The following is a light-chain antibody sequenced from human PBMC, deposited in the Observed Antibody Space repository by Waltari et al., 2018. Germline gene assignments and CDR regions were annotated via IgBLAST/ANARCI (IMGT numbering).Light chain of an antibody. CDR3: AAWDDSLSGWV. Sequence: QSVLTQPPSASRTRGQRVPISSSGSSSNIGSSYLYWYQQRPGTAPQLLIYRNNLGPSGAPDRFSGSKSGTSASLAISGLRSEDEADYYCAAWDDSLSGWVFGGGTKLTVL. V-gene: IGLV1-47*01. CDR2: RNN. CDR1: SSNIGSSY. J-gene: IGLJ3*02.